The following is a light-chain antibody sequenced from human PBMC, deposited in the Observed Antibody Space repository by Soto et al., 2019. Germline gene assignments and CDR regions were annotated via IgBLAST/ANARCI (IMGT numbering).Light chain of an antibody. Sequence: QSALTQPASVSGSPGQSITISCTGSSTDVGGYIYVSWYRQHPGKAPKLMIYDVSNRPSGVSNRFSGSKSGNTASLTISGLQAEDEADYYCSSYSGSDALVFCGGTKLTVL. CDR2: DVS. V-gene: IGLV2-14*01. CDR3: SSYSGSDALV. J-gene: IGLJ2*01. CDR1: STDVGGYIY.